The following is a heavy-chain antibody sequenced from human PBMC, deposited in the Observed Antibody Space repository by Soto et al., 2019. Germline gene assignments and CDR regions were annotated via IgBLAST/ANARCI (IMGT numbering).Heavy chain of an antibody. CDR2: ISAYNGNT. CDR1: GYTFTNYG. D-gene: IGHD3-10*01. Sequence: QVQLVQSGAEVKKPGASVKVSCKASGYTFTNYGISWVRQAPGQGLEWMGWISAYNGNTDYAQKLQGRVTMTTDTSTSTAYMELRSLRSDDTAVYYCARDAGPINYYGSGNFDYWGQGTLVTVSS. J-gene: IGHJ4*02. CDR3: ARDAGPINYYGSGNFDY. V-gene: IGHV1-18*01.